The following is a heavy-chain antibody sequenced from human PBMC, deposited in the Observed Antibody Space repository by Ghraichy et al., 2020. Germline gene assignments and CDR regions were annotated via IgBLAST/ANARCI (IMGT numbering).Heavy chain of an antibody. V-gene: IGHV3-33*01. CDR3: ARDVAPVLTGWISPLDDAFDI. CDR2: IWYDGSNK. CDR1: GFTFSSYG. Sequence: GGSLRLSCAASGFTFSSYGMHWVRQAPGKGLEWVAVIWYDGSNKYYADSVKGRFTISRDNSKNTLYLQMNSLRAEDTAVYYCARDVAPVLTGWISPLDDAFDIWGQGTMVTVSS. D-gene: IGHD3-9*01. J-gene: IGHJ3*02.